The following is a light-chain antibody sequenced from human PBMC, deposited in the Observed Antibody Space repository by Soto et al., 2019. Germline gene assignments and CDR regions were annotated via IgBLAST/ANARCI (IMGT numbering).Light chain of an antibody. CDR1: QSVSSY. CDR2: DAS. J-gene: IGKJ4*01. Sequence: DIVLTQSPATLSLSPGERATLSCRASQSVSSYLAWYQQKPGQAPRLLIYDASNRATGIPARFSGSGSGTDFTLTISSPEPEDFAVYYCQKHSNLPPFGGGTKVDIK. V-gene: IGKV3-11*01. CDR3: QKHSNLPP.